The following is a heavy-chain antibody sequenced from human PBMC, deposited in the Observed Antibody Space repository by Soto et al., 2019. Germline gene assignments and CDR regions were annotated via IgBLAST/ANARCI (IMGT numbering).Heavy chain of an antibody. CDR1: GGSISSGGYY. V-gene: IGHV4-31*03. CDR3: ARDADFGSGNSKFWAFDI. CDR2: IYHSGIT. D-gene: IGHD3-10*01. Sequence: SETLSLTCTVSGGSISSGGYYWSWIRQHPGKGLQWIGYIYHSGITYYNPSLRSRVSMSVDTSNNEFSLSLTSVTAADTAVYYCARDADFGSGNSKFWAFDIWGQGTMVTVSS. J-gene: IGHJ3*02.